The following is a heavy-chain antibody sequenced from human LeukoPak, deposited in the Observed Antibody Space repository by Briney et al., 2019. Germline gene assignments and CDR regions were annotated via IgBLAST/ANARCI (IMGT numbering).Heavy chain of an antibody. V-gene: IGHV3-20*04. CDR2: INWIGGST. D-gene: IGHD6-19*01. J-gene: IGHJ6*03. Sequence: GGSLRLSCAASGFTFDDYGMSWVRHAPGKGLEWVSAINWIGGSTRYADSVKGRFTTSRDNAKNSLYLQMNSLRAEDTAVYYCARAGYSSGWYSYYYYYMDVWGKGTTVTISS. CDR1: GFTFDDYG. CDR3: ARAGYSSGWYSYYYYYMDV.